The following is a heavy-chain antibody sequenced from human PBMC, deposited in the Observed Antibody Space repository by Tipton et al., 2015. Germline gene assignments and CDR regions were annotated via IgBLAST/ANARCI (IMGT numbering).Heavy chain of an antibody. CDR1: GFIFSTYE. CDR2: ISSSGSNI. CDR3: ARLVGVGSYYFDY. D-gene: IGHD2-15*01. J-gene: IGHJ4*02. Sequence: SLRLSCAASGFIFSTYEMHWVRQAPGKGLEWLSYISSSGSNINDADSVRGRFTISRDNAKNSLYLQMSRLRAEDTAVYYCARLVGVGSYYFDYWGQGTLVTVSS. V-gene: IGHV3-48*03.